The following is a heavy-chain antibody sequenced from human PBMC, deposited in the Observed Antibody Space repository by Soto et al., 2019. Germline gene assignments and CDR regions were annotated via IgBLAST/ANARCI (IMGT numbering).Heavy chain of an antibody. V-gene: IGHV3-53*02. Sequence: EVQLVETGGGLIQPGGSLRLSCAASGFTGSDNYMSWVRQAPGKGLEWVSLIYSGGSRYYADSVKVRFAITRDNAKNTLYLQMNGQRPEDRAVNYCATYSSLEYWGQGTLVNVSS. J-gene: IGHJ4*02. CDR3: ATYSSLEY. D-gene: IGHD6-13*01. CDR1: GFTGSDNY. CDR2: IYSGGSR.